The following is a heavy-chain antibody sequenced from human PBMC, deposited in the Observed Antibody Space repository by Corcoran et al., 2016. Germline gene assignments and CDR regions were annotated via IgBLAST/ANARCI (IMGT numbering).Heavy chain of an antibody. Sequence: QVQLVQSGAEVKKPGASVKVSCKASGYTFTSYYMHWVRQAPGQGLEWMGIINPSGGSTSYAQKFQGRVTMTRDTSTSTVYMELSSLRSEDTAVYYCERDGRLGSSSLLEYYYYYGMDVWGQGTTVTVSS. J-gene: IGHJ6*02. D-gene: IGHD6-6*01. V-gene: IGHV1-46*01. CDR2: INPSGGST. CDR1: GYTFTSYY. CDR3: ERDGRLGSSSLLEYYYYYGMDV.